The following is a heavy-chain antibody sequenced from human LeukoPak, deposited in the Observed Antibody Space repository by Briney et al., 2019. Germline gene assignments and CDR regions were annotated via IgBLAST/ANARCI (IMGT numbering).Heavy chain of an antibody. Sequence: GGSLRLSCAASGFTFSSYWMSWVRQAPGKGLEWVSAISGSGGSTYYADSVKGRFTISRDNSKNTLYLQMNSLRAEDTAVYYCAKSITMVRGVLYGMDVWGQGTTVTVSS. CDR1: GFTFSSYW. J-gene: IGHJ6*02. D-gene: IGHD3-10*01. CDR2: ISGSGGST. V-gene: IGHV3-23*01. CDR3: AKSITMVRGVLYGMDV.